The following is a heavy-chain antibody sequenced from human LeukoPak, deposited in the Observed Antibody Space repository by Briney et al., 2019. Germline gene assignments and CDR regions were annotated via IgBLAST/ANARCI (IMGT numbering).Heavy chain of an antibody. D-gene: IGHD6-19*01. CDR3: SRQSIAVAGTGYFQH. V-gene: IGHV4-39*01. CDR1: GGSISSGSYY. CDR2: VYYSGGT. Sequence: SETLSLTCTVSGGSISSGSYYWAWIRQPPGKGLEWIGTVYYSGGTYYNPSLKSRVTMSVDTSNSQFSLKLSSVIAADTAVYYCSRQSIAVAGTGYFQHWGQGTLVTVSS. J-gene: IGHJ1*01.